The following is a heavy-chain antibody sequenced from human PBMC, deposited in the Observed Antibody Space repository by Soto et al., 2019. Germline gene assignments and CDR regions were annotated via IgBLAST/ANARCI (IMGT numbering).Heavy chain of an antibody. Sequence: GASVKVSCKASGYTFTSYDINWVRQATGQGLEWMGWMNPNSGNTGYAQKFQGRVTMTRNTSISTAYMELSSLRSEDTAVYYCARGLLVAGHFDYWGQGTLVTVSS. V-gene: IGHV1-8*01. D-gene: IGHD6-19*01. CDR3: ARGLLVAGHFDY. CDR2: MNPNSGNT. CDR1: GYTFTSYD. J-gene: IGHJ4*02.